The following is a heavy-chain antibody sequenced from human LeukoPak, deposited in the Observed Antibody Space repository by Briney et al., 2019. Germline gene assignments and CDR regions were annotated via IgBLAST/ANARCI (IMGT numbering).Heavy chain of an antibody. V-gene: IGHV4-61*01. CDR2: IYYSGST. J-gene: IGHJ4*02. CDR3: ARGRAAAGTPVDY. D-gene: IGHD6-13*01. Sequence: SETLSLTCTVSGGSVSSSSYYWSWIRQPPGKGLEWIGYIYYSGSTNYNPSLKSRVTIPVDMSKNQFSLKLNSVTAADTAVYYCARGRAAAGTPVDYWGQGILVTVSS. CDR1: GGSVSSSSYY.